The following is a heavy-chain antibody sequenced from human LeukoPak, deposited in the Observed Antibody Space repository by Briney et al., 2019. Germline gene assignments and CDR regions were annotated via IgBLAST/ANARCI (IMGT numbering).Heavy chain of an antibody. CDR2: IIPIFGTA. J-gene: IGHJ6*03. CDR1: GGTFSSYA. Sequence: SVKVSCKASGGTFSSYAISWVRQAPGQGLEWMGGIIPIFGTANYAQKFQGRVTITADESTSTAYMELSSLRSEDTAVYYCARGRSNYYYMDVWGKGTTVTVSS. D-gene: IGHD1-26*01. CDR3: ARGRSNYYYMDV. V-gene: IGHV1-69*01.